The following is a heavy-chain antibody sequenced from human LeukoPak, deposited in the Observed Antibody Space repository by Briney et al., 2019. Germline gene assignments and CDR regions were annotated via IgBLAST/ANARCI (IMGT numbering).Heavy chain of an antibody. Sequence: SETLSLSCAVYGGSFSDDFWTWIRLAPEKWLEWIGEVFHDGIANYNPSLKSRAFVSVDTSKKQFSLRLSSVTAADTAIYYCVRGVVSMSRPPKNRFDPWGQGTPVTVS. V-gene: IGHV4-34*01. J-gene: IGHJ5*02. D-gene: IGHD2/OR15-2a*01. CDR1: GGSFSDDF. CDR3: VRGVVSMSRPPKNRFDP. CDR2: VFHDGIA.